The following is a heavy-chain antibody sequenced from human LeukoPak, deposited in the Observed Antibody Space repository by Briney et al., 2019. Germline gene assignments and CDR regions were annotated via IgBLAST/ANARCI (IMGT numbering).Heavy chain of an antibody. Sequence: ASVKVSCKASGGTFGSYAISWVRQAPGQGLEWMGRINPNSGGTNYAQKFQGRVTMTRDTSISTAYMELSRLRSDDTAVYYCARASSYGVDYWGQGTLVTVSS. CDR1: GGTFGSYA. CDR3: ARASSYGVDY. J-gene: IGHJ4*02. V-gene: IGHV1-2*06. D-gene: IGHD5-18*01. CDR2: INPNSGGT.